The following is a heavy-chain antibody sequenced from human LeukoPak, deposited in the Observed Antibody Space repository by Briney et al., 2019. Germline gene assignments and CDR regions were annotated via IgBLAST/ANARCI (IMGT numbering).Heavy chain of an antibody. Sequence: PGGSLRLSCAASGFTFSSNGMNWVRQAPGKGLDFIAYISSTGATIYYADSLKGRFTISRDNARNSLYLQMNSLRAEDTAVYYCARGHIAAAGTAFDYWGQGTLVTVSS. V-gene: IGHV3-48*01. D-gene: IGHD6-13*01. J-gene: IGHJ4*02. CDR1: GFTFSSNG. CDR3: ARGHIAAAGTAFDY. CDR2: ISSTGATI.